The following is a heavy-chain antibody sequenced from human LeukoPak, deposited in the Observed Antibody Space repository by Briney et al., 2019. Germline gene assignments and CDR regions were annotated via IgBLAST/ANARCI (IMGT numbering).Heavy chain of an antibody. V-gene: IGHV7-4-1*02. CDR2: IDTTTGNP. J-gene: IGHJ4*02. Sequence: ASVKVSCKASGYPFSSHFLNWVRQAPGQGLEWMGNIDTTTGNPRYAQDFTGRFVFSLDTSVSTAYLQITSLKADDTAAYYCVRGTPTPGMDYWGQGTQVTVSS. CDR3: VRGTPTPGMDY. D-gene: IGHD3-10*01. CDR1: GYPFSSHF.